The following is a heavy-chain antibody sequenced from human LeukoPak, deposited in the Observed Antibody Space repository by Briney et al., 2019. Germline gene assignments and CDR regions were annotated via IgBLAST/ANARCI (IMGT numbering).Heavy chain of an antibody. CDR2: INSDGSST. Sequence: GGSLRLPCAASGFTLSDHYMDWVRQAPGKGLVWVSRINSDGSSTNYADSVRGRFTISRDNAENTLYLQMNSLRVEDTAVYYCARRVVVAAAPYYFDYWGQGTLVTVSS. CDR3: ARRVVVAAAPYYFDY. CDR1: GFTLSDHY. D-gene: IGHD2-2*01. J-gene: IGHJ4*02. V-gene: IGHV3-74*01.